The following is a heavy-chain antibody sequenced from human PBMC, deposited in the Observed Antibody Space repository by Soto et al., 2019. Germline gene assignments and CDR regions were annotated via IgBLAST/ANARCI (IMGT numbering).Heavy chain of an antibody. CDR1: GGSISGYY. D-gene: IGHD3-9*01. V-gene: IGHV4-59*12. J-gene: IGHJ5*02. CDR2: IYYSGST. Sequence: SETLSLTCTVSGGSISGYYWSWIRQPPGKGLEWIGYIYYSGSTNYNPSLKSRATIKPDTSKNQFSLQLNSVTPEDTAVYYCARGPGILNPWGQGTLVTVSS. CDR3: ARGPGILNP.